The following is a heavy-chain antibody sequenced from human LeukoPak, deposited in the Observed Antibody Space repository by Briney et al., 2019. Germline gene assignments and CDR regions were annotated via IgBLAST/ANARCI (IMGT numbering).Heavy chain of an antibody. J-gene: IGHJ4*02. Sequence: KPSETLSLTCAVYGGSFSGYYWSWIRQPPGKGLEWIGEINHSGSTNYNPSLKSRVTISVDTSKNQFSLKLSSVTAADTAVYYCAREGASCYDYWGQGTLVTVSS. CDR3: AREGASCYDY. CDR1: GGSFSGYY. D-gene: IGHD2-2*01. CDR2: INHSGST. V-gene: IGHV4-34*01.